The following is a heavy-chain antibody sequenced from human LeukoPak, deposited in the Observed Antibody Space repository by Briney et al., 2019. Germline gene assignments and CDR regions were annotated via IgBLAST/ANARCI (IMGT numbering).Heavy chain of an antibody. CDR2: IKQDGSEK. CDR3: AREVCSGGSRYSPPFFDY. V-gene: IGHV3-7*05. CDR1: GFTFSTYW. D-gene: IGHD2-15*01. Sequence: GGSLRLSCAASGFTFSTYWMSWVRQAPGKGLEWVANIKQDGSEKYYVESVKGRFTISRDNAKNSLYLQVNSLRAEDTAVYYCAREVCSGGSRYSPPFFDYWGQGTLLTVSS. J-gene: IGHJ4*02.